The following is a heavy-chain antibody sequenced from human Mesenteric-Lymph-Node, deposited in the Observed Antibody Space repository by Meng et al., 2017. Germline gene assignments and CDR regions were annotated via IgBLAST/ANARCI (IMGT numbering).Heavy chain of an antibody. Sequence: GESLKISCATSGFTFSSYEMNWVRQAPGKGLEWVSYISSSGSTIYYADSVKGRFTISRDNAKNSLYLQMNSLRAEDTAVYYCARVHPGRSYYNNWFDPWGQGTLVTVSS. CDR3: ARVHPGRSYYNNWFDP. CDR2: ISSSGSTI. CDR1: GFTFSSYE. V-gene: IGHV3-48*03. D-gene: IGHD1-26*01. J-gene: IGHJ5*02.